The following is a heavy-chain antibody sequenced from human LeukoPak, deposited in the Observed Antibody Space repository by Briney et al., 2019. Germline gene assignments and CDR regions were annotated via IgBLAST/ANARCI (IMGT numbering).Heavy chain of an antibody. D-gene: IGHD5-24*01. CDR2: IYTSGST. J-gene: IGHJ3*02. CDR3: AGRRDGYNVHSLGAFDI. Sequence: SETLSLTCTVSGGSISSYYWSWIRQPAGKGLEWIGRIYTSGSTNYNPSLKSRVTMSVDTSKNQFSLKLSSVTAADTAVYYCAGRRDGYNVHSLGAFDIWGQGTMVTVSS. V-gene: IGHV4-4*07. CDR1: GGSISSYY.